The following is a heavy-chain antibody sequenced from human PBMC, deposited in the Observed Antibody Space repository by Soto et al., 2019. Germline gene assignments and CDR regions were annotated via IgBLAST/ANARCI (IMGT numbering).Heavy chain of an antibody. J-gene: IGHJ3*01. Sequence: PSETLSLTCTVSGGSISSSSYYWGWIRQPPGKGLEWIGSIYYSGSTYYNPSLKSRVTISVDTSKNQFSLKLSSVTAADTAVYDGERRTSLHLVRVWGQGPMVTVSS. V-gene: IGHV4-39*01. CDR3: ERRTSLHLVRV. CDR1: GGSISSSSYY. CDR2: IYYSGST. D-gene: IGHD3-10*01.